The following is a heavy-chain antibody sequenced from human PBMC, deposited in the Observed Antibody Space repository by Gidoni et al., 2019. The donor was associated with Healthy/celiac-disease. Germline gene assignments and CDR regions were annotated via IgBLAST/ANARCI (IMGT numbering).Heavy chain of an antibody. CDR1: GYTFTGYY. CDR2: INPNSGGT. CDR3: ARDIVNYYDSSGYDY. Sequence: QVQLVQSGAEVKKPGASVKVSCKASGYTFTGYYMHWVRQAPGQGLEWMGWINPNSGGTNYAQKFQGRVTMTRDTSISTAYMELSRLRSDDTAVYYCARDIVNYYDSSGYDYWGQGTLVTVSS. J-gene: IGHJ4*02. V-gene: IGHV1-2*02. D-gene: IGHD3-22*01.